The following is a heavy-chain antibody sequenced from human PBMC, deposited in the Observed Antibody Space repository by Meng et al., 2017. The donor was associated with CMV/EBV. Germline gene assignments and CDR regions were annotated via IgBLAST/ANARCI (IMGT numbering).Heavy chain of an antibody. V-gene: IGHV1-2*02. CDR3: ARILVEPAAIYYGLDV. CDR2: INPNTGGT. CDR1: GYTFTGYY. Sequence: ASVKVSCKASGYTFTGYYIHWVRQAPGQGLEWMGWINPNTGGTNYAQKFQGRVTMTRDTSISTAYMELSRLRSDDTAVYYCARILVEPAAIYYGLDVWGQGTTVTVS. D-gene: IGHD2-2*01. J-gene: IGHJ6*02.